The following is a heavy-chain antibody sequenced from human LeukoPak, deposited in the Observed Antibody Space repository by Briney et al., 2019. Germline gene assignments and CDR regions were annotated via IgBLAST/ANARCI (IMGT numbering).Heavy chain of an antibody. V-gene: IGHV1-2*02. D-gene: IGHD6-19*01. CDR2: INPNSGGT. CDR3: ARVPYSSGWYVSLGDNYYYYMDV. J-gene: IGHJ6*03. Sequence: GASVKVSCKASGYTFTGYYMHWVRQAPGQGLEWMGWINPNSGGTNYAQKFQGRVTMTRDTSTSTAYMELRSLRSDDTAVYYCARVPYSSGWYVSLGDNYYYYMDVWGKGTTVTISS. CDR1: GYTFTGYY.